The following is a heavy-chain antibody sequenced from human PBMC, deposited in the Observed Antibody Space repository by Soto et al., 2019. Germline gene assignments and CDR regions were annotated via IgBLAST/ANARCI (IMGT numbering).Heavy chain of an antibody. J-gene: IGHJ4*02. CDR2: IYYSGST. V-gene: IGHV4-59*01. Sequence: SETLSLTCTVSGGSISSYYWSWIRQPPGKGLEWIGYIYYSGSTNYNPSLKSRVTISVDTSKNQFSLKLSSVTAADTAVYYCARAPRGNHGHPSYSDYWGQGTLVTVSS. CDR1: GGSISSYY. CDR3: ARAPRGNHGHPSYSDY. D-gene: IGHD3-10*01.